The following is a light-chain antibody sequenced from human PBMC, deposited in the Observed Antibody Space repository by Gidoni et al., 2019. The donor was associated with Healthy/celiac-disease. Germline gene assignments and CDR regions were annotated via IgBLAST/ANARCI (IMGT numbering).Light chain of an antibody. V-gene: IGLV2-11*01. J-gene: IGLJ1*01. CDR3: CSYAGSYTPRV. CDR2: DVS. CDR1: SSDVGGYNY. Sequence: QSALTQPRSVSGSPGQSVTISCTGTSSDVGGYNYVSWYQQHPGKAPQLMIYDVSKRPSGVPDRFSVSKSGNTASLTISGLQAEDEADYYCCSYAGSYTPRVFGTGTKVTVL.